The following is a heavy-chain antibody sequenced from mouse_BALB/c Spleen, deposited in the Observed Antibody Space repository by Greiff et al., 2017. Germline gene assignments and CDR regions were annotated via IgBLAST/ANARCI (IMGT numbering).Heavy chain of an antibody. CDR1: GFSLTSYG. J-gene: IGHJ1*01. CDR2: IWAGGST. CDR3: AREGIYDGSYWYFDV. D-gene: IGHD2-3*01. Sequence: VQLVESGPGLVAPSQSLSITCTVSGFSLTSYGVHWVRQPPGKGLEWLGVIWAGGSTNYNSALMSRLSISKDNSKSQVFLKMNSLQTDDTAMYYCAREGIYDGSYWYFDVWGAGTTVTVSS. V-gene: IGHV2-9*02.